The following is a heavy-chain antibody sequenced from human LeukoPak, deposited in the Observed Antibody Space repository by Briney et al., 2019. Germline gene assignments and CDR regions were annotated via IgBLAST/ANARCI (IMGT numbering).Heavy chain of an antibody. CDR2: IYYSGST. J-gene: IGHJ4*02. CDR3: ARDNSSGWWDPFDY. V-gene: IGHV4-59*12. Sequence: SETLSLTCTVSGGSISSYYWSWIRQPPGKGLEWIGYIYYSGSTNYNPSLKSRVTISVDTSKNQFSLKLSSVTAADTAVYYCARDNSSGWWDPFDYWGQGTLVTVSS. CDR1: GGSISSYY. D-gene: IGHD6-19*01.